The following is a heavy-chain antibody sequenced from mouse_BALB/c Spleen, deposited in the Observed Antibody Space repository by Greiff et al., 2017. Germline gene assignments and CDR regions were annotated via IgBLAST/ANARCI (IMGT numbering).Heavy chain of an antibody. Sequence: EVQLVESGPGLVKPSQSLSLTCTVTGYSITSDYAWNWIRQFPGNKLEWMGYISYSGSTSYNPSLKSRISITRDTSKNQFFLQLNSVTTEDTATYYCARWLRRDYYAMDYWGQGTSVTVSS. CDR3: ARWLRRDYYAMDY. CDR2: ISYSGST. J-gene: IGHJ4*01. CDR1: GYSITSDYA. V-gene: IGHV3-2*02. D-gene: IGHD2-2*01.